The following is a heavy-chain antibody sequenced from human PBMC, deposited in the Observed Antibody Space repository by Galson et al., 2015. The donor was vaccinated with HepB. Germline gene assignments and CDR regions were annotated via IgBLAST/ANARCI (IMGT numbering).Heavy chain of an antibody. CDR2: IWYDGSNK. D-gene: IGHD2-8*01. V-gene: IGHV3-33*01. J-gene: IGHJ3*02. Sequence: SLRLSCATSGLSFSDYGMHWVRQAPGKGLEWVALIWYDGSNKFYGDSVRGRFTISRDNSRNTLYLQMNRLRAEDTALYYCARGGFGVGTFDIWGQRTMVTVSS. CDR1: GLSFSDYG. CDR3: ARGGFGVGTFDI.